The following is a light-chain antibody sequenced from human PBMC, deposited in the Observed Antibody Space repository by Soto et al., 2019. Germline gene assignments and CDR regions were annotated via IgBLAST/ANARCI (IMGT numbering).Light chain of an antibody. CDR1: KLGNNY. J-gene: IGLJ2*01. CDR2: QDT. V-gene: IGLV3-1*01. CDR3: QAWDRASASVV. Sequence: SYELAQPPSVSVSPGQAASITCSGDKLGNNYVSWYQQKPGQSPVLVIYQDTRRPSGIPERFSVSNSGNTATLTISGTQAIDEADYYCQAWDRASASVVFAGGTKLTVL.